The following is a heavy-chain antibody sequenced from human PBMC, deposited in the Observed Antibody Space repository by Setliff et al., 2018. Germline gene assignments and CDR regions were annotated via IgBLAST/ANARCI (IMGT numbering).Heavy chain of an antibody. CDR2: IYYSGST. D-gene: IGHD2-15*01. CDR3: ARLYIVVVVAATPAWFDP. Sequence: SCTVSGGSISSSSYYWGWIRQPPGKGLEWIGSIYYSGSTYYNPSLKSRVTISVDTSKNQFSLKLSSVTAADTAVYYCARLYIVVVVAATPAWFDPWGQGTLVTVSS. CDR1: GGSISSSSYY. J-gene: IGHJ5*02. V-gene: IGHV4-39*07.